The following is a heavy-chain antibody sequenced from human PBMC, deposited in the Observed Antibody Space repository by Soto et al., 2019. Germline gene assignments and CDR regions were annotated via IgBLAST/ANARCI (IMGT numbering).Heavy chain of an antibody. CDR1: GFTFSSYA. Sequence: QVQLVESGGGMVQPGRSLRLSCAASGFTFSSYAMHWVRQAPGKGLEWVAVISYDGSNKYYADSVKGRFTISRDNSKNTLYLQMNSLRAEDTAVYYCARTKMVYACDYWGQGTLVTVSS. J-gene: IGHJ4*02. D-gene: IGHD2-8*01. CDR3: ARTKMVYACDY. CDR2: ISYDGSNK. V-gene: IGHV3-30-3*01.